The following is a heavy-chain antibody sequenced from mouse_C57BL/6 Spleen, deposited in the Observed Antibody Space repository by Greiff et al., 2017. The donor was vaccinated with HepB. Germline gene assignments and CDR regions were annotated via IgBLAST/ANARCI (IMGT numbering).Heavy chain of an antibody. CDR1: GFSLSTSGMG. V-gene: IGHV8-12*01. J-gene: IGHJ4*01. Sequence: QVTLKVSGPGILQSSQTLSLTCSFSGFSLSTSGMGVSWIRQPSGKGLEWLAHIYWDDDKRYNPSLKSRLTISKDTSRNQVFLKITSVDTADTATYYCARMDYYGSSYSYAMDYWGQGTSVTVSS. D-gene: IGHD1-1*01. CDR2: IYWDDDK. CDR3: ARMDYYGSSYSYAMDY.